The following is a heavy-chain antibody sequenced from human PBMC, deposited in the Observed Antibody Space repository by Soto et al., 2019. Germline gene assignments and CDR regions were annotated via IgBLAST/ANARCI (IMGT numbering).Heavy chain of an antibody. D-gene: IGHD3-3*01. CDR1: GFSLTTSGVG. Sequence: QITLNESGPTVVRPTETLTLTCRFSGFSLTTSGVGVGWIRQSPGKAPEWLALIYWDDDKLYSASLKCRLTLTKDTSKNQVVLTVSDLDPTDTATYYCAHRVLRTVFGLVTTTAIYFDFWGQGTPVAVSS. J-gene: IGHJ4*02. CDR3: AHRVLRTVFGLVTTTAIYFDF. CDR2: IYWDDDK. V-gene: IGHV2-5*02.